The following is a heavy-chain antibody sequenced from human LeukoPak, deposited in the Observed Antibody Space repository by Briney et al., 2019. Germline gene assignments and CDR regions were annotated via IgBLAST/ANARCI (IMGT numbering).Heavy chain of an antibody. CDR3: ARERVDTAMGDAFDI. J-gene: IGHJ3*02. V-gene: IGHV4-34*01. D-gene: IGHD5-18*01. Sequence: PSETLSLTCAVYGGSFSGYYWSWIRQPPGKGLEWIGEINHSGSTNYNPSLKSRVTISVDTSKNQFSLKLSSVTAADTAVYYCARERVDTAMGDAFDIWGQGTMVTVSS. CDR2: INHSGST. CDR1: GGSFSGYY.